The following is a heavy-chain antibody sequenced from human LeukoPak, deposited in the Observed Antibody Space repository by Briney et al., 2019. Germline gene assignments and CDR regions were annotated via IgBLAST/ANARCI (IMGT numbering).Heavy chain of an antibody. Sequence: EASVKVSCKASGGTFSSYAISWVRQAPGQGLEWMGRIIPILGIANYAQKFQGRVTITADKSTSTAYMELSSLRSEDTAVYYCARDLFKYYDISTPNWFDPWGQGTLVTVSS. D-gene: IGHD3-9*01. V-gene: IGHV1-69*04. CDR3: ARDLFKYYDISTPNWFDP. CDR2: IIPILGIA. J-gene: IGHJ5*02. CDR1: GGTFSSYA.